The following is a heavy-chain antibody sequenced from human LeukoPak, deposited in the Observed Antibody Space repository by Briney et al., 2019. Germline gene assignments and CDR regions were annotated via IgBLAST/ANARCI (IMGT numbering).Heavy chain of an antibody. CDR2: IYYSGST. V-gene: IGHV4-39*01. D-gene: IGHD5-24*01. J-gene: IGHJ4*02. CDR1: GGSISSSSYY. CDR3: ARHLRWLQPFDY. Sequence: PSETLSLTCTVSGGSISSSSYYWGWIRQPPGKGLEWIGSIYYSGSTYYNPPLKSRVTISVDTSKNQFSLKLSSVTAADTAVYYCARHLRWLQPFDYWGQGTLVTVSS.